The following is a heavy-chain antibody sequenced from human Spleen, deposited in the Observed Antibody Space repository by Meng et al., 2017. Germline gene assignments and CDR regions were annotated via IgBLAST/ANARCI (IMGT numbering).Heavy chain of an antibody. CDR1: GGSISRYY. D-gene: IGHD4-17*01. V-gene: IGHV4-59*01. CDR3: ARHYGSAFDY. CDR2: IYYSGST. Sequence: SETLSLTCTVSGGSISRYYWSWIRQPPGKGLEWIGYIYYSGSTNNNPSLKSRVTISVDTLKNQFSLKLSSVTAADTAVYYCARHYGSAFDYWGQGTLVTVSS. J-gene: IGHJ4*02.